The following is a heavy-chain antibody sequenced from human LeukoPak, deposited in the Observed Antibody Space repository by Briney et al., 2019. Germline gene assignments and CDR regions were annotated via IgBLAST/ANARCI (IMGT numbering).Heavy chain of an antibody. V-gene: IGHV4-4*07. CDR2: MYTSGST. CDR3: ARGPPYYDFWSGINWFDP. CDR1: GGSISSYY. D-gene: IGHD3-3*01. Sequence: PSETLSLTCTVSGGSISSYYWSWIRQPAGKGLEWIGRMYTSGSTNYNPSLKSRVTMSVDTSKNQFSLKLSSVTAADTAVYYCARGPPYYDFWSGINWFDPWGQGTLVTVSA. J-gene: IGHJ5*02.